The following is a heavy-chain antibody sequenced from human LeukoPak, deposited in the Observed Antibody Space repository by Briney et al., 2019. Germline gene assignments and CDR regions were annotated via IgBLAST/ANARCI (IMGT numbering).Heavy chain of an antibody. CDR3: ARGERPGCDF. CDR1: GVSITTHY. D-gene: IGHD3-16*01. CDR2: ISYSGST. Sequence: NASETLSLTCTVSGVSITTHYWSWIRQPPGKGLEWLGYISYSGSTNYNPSLKSRVTISMDTSKNQFSLKLNSVTAADTAVYYYARGERPGCDFWGLGTLVTVSS. V-gene: IGHV4-59*11. J-gene: IGHJ4*02.